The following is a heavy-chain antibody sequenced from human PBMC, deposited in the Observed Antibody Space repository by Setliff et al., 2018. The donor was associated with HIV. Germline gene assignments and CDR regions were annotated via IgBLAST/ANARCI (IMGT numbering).Heavy chain of an antibody. CDR1: GFTFSNAW. V-gene: IGHV3-15*01. Sequence: GESLTISCEASGFTFSNAWMSWVRQAPGKGLEWVGRIKSKTDGGTTEYAAPVKGRFSISRDDSKNTLSLQMNSLKIEDTAVYYCTSGASLLGAKEVFFDYWGQGALVTVSS. CDR3: TSGASLLGAKEVFFDY. CDR2: IKSKTDGGTT. D-gene: IGHD1-26*01. J-gene: IGHJ4*02.